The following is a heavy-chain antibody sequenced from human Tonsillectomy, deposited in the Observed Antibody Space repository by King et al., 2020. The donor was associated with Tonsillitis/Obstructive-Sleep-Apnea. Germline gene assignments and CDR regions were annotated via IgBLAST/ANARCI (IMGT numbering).Heavy chain of an antibody. J-gene: IGHJ4*02. Sequence: QMQLQESGPGLVKPSETLSLTCTVSGGSISSYFWTWIRQPPGKRLEWSGYIYYTGSTNYNPSLKSRVTISVDTSKNQFSLKLSSVTAADTAVYYCAGGGKIDYWGQGTLVTVSS. D-gene: IGHD4-23*01. V-gene: IGHV4-59*01. CDR1: GGSISSYF. CDR2: IYYTGST. CDR3: AGGGKIDY.